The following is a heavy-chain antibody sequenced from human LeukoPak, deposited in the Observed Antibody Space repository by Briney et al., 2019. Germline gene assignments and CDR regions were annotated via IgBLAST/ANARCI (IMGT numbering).Heavy chain of an antibody. V-gene: IGHV3-33*01. CDR1: GFTFSAYG. CDR2: IWNDGGKK. D-gene: IGHD1-1*01. J-gene: IGHJ4*02. CDR3: APTGSSARFDY. Sequence: PGGSLRLSCATSGFTFSAYGMHWVRQAPGKGLDWVAVIWNDGGKKYYADSVKGRFTISRDNSKSTLYLQMNSLRADDTAVYYCAPTGSSARFDYWGQGTLVTVSS.